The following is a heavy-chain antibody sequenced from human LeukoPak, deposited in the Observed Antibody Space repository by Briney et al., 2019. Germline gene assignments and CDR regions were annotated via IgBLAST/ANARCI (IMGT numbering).Heavy chain of an antibody. CDR1: GFAFSSDW. J-gene: IGHJ4*02. Sequence: GGSLRLSCAASGFAFSSDWMHWVRQAPGKGLVWVSRINSDGSSTTYADSVKGRFTISRDNAKNTLYLQMNSLRAEDTALYYCVRDRYYSFDYWGQGTVVTVSS. CDR3: VRDRYYSFDY. D-gene: IGHD1-26*01. V-gene: IGHV3-74*03. CDR2: INSDGSST.